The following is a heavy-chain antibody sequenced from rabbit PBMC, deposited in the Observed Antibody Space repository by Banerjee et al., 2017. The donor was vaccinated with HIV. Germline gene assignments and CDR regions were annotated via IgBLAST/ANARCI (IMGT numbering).Heavy chain of an antibody. CDR1: GFSFRSDYD. CDR3: ARTSSGSYLYGMDL. D-gene: IGHD1-1*01. CDR2: IYTGSSGST. V-gene: IGHV1S45*01. J-gene: IGHJ6*01. Sequence: QEQLEESGGDLVKPEGSLTLTCTASGFSFRSDYDICWVRQAPGKGLEWIACIYTGSSGSTYYASWAKGRFTISKTSSTTVTLQMTSLTAADTATYFCARTSSGSYLYGMDLWGQGTLVTVS.